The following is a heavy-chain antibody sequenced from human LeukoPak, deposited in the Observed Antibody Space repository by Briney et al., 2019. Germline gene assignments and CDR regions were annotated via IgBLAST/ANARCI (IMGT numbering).Heavy chain of an antibody. D-gene: IGHD6-13*01. V-gene: IGHV4-59*01. CDR3: ARDLWGAGGTNY. J-gene: IGHJ4*02. CDR1: GGSIGDYY. CDR2: VYYSRST. Sequence: PSETLSLTCTVSGGSIGDYYRSWIRQPPGKGLEWIGYVYYSRSTNYSPSLKSRVTISADTSKNQFFLKLTSVTSADTAVYYCARDLWGAGGTNYWGQGTLVIVSS.